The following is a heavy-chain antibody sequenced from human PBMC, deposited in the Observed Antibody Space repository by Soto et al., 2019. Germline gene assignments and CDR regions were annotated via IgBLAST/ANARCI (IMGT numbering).Heavy chain of an antibody. CDR3: ARDQGYYDSSGYWPYYGMDV. D-gene: IGHD3-22*01. CDR1: GGTFSSYA. J-gene: IGHJ6*02. Sequence: SVKVSCKASGGTFSSYAISWVRQAPGQGLEWMGGIIPIFGTANYAQKFQGRVTITADESTSTAYMELSSLRAEDTAVYYCARDQGYYDSSGYWPYYGMDVWGQGTTVTVS. CDR2: IIPIFGTA. V-gene: IGHV1-69*13.